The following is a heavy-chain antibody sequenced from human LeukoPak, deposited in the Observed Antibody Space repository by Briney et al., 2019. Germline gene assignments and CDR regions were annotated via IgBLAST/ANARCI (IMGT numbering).Heavy chain of an antibody. J-gene: IGHJ4*02. D-gene: IGHD3-3*01. CDR2: MNPNSGNT. CDR3: ARGPVSKTYYDFWSGYYTPDY. CDR1: GYTFTSYD. Sequence: ASVKVSCKASGYTFTSYDINWVRQATGQGLEWMGWMNPNSGNTGYAQKFQGRVTMTRNTSISTAYMELSSLRSEDTAVYYCARGPVSKTYYDFWSGYYTPDYWGQGTLVTVSS. V-gene: IGHV1-8*01.